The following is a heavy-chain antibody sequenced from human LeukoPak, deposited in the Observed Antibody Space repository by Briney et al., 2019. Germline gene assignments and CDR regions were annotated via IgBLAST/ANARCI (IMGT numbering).Heavy chain of an antibody. CDR3: ARRPLYSGNSYYFDY. J-gene: IGHJ4*02. Sequence: GESLKISCKGFGYRFTSFWIAWVRQMPGKGLEWMGIIYPGDSETRYSPSFQGQVTISADKSSSTAFLQWSSLKAPDTAMYYCARRPLYSGNSYYFDYWGQGTLVTVPS. V-gene: IGHV5-51*01. CDR2: IYPGDSET. D-gene: IGHD4-23*01. CDR1: GYRFTSFW.